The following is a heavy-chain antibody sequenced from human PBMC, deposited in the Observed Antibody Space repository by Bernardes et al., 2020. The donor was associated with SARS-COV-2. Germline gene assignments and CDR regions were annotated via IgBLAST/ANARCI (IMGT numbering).Heavy chain of an antibody. Sequence: GGSLRLPCAASGFTFSSSWMHWVRQAPGKGLVWVARNNHDDRTTSYEDPVKGRFSITRDNAKNALYLQIISLGVDDTAVYYRGRNLGVVCYGYWGGWGQGALVTVSS. V-gene: IGHV3-74*01. CDR1: GFTFSSSW. D-gene: IGHD2-2*01. CDR2: NNHDDRTT. J-gene: IGHJ4*02. CDR3: GRNLGVVCYGYWGG.